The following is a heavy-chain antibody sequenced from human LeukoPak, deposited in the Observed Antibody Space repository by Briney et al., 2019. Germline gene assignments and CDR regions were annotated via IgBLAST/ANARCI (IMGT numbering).Heavy chain of an antibody. V-gene: IGHV3-33*06. CDR2: IWYDESNK. J-gene: IGHJ4*02. D-gene: IGHD4-17*01. CDR1: GFTFSTYG. Sequence: PGGSLRLSCAASGFTFSTYGMHWVRQAPGKGLEWVAVIWYDESNKYYADSVKGRFSISRDNSKNTVYLQMSDLRAEDTAVYYCAKITKATTPNYWGQGTLVTVSS. CDR3: AKITKATTPNY.